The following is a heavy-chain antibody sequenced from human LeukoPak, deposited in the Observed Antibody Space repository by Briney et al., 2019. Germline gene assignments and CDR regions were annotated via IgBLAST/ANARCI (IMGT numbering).Heavy chain of an antibody. CDR3: ARPGSGSLGAFDI. V-gene: IGHV5-51*01. D-gene: IGHD3-10*01. CDR2: IYPGDSDT. Sequence: GESLKISCKGSGYRFTSYWIGWVRQMPGKGLEWMGIIYPGDSDTRYSTSFQGQVPISADKSISTAYLQWSSLKASDTAMYYCARPGSGSLGAFDIWGQGTMVTVSS. CDR1: GYRFTSYW. J-gene: IGHJ3*02.